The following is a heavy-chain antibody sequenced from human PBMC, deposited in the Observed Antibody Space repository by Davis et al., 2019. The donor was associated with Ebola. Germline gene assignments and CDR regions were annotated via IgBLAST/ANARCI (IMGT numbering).Heavy chain of an antibody. CDR1: GGSISSYY. J-gene: IGHJ5*02. Sequence: MPSETLSLTCTVSGGSISSYYWSWIRQPPGKGLEWIGYIYYSGSTNYNPSLKSRVTILVDTSKNQFSLKLSSVTAADTAVYYCARVDYDFWSGSYGSDNWFDPWGQGTLVTVSS. V-gene: IGHV4-59*01. CDR2: IYYSGST. CDR3: ARVDYDFWSGSYGSDNWFDP. D-gene: IGHD3-3*01.